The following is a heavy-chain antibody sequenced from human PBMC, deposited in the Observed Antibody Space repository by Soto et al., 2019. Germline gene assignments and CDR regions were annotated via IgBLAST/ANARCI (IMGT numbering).Heavy chain of an antibody. V-gene: IGHV4-34*01. Sequence: QVQLQQWGAGLLKPSETLSLTCAVYGGSFSGYYWSWIRQPPGKGLEWIGEINHSGSTNYNPSLKSRVTISVDTSKNQFSLKLSSVTAADTAVYYCAEMATIREVVFDYWGQGTLVTVSS. CDR2: INHSGST. D-gene: IGHD5-12*01. J-gene: IGHJ4*02. CDR3: AEMATIREVVFDY. CDR1: GGSFSGYY.